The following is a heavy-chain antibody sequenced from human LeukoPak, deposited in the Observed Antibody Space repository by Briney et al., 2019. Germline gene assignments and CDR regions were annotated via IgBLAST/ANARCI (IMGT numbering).Heavy chain of an antibody. J-gene: IGHJ4*02. CDR3: SRGPRRLDY. Sequence: PGGSLRLTCAASGFTFSDYYMSWIRQAPGKGLESLSYISGSGSDISYADSVNGRFTVSRDNAKKSLYLQMNSLGPEDTAMYYCSRGPRRLDYWGQGTLVTVSS. V-gene: IGHV3-11*01. CDR2: ISGSGSDI. CDR1: GFTFSDYY.